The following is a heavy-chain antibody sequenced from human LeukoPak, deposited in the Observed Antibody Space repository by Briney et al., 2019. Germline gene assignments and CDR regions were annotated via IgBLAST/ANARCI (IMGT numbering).Heavy chain of an antibody. V-gene: IGHV3-30*18. CDR1: GFTFSNYA. J-gene: IGHJ5*02. Sequence: GGSLRLSCAASGFTFSNYAVHWVRQAPGRGLEGVAVISYGGSNKYSADSVKGRFTISRDNSKNTLYLQMTSLRADDTVVYYCAEEGVSASYNPGWLDGWGKRTLVTVSS. CDR3: AEEGVSASYNPGWLDG. CDR2: ISYGGSNK. D-gene: IGHD3-10*01.